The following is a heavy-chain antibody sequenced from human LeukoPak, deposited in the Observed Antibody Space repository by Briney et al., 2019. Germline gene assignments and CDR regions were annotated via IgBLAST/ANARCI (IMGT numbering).Heavy chain of an antibody. V-gene: IGHV3-33*01. CDR1: GFTFSSYG. Sequence: GGSLRLSCAASGFTFSSYGMHWVRQAPGKGLEWVAVIWYDGSNKYYADSVKGRFTISRDNSKNTLYLQMNSLRAEDTAVYYCAVETWIQLWPEDDAFDIWGQGTMVTVSS. CDR2: IWYDGSNK. CDR3: AVETWIQLWPEDDAFDI. D-gene: IGHD5-18*01. J-gene: IGHJ3*02.